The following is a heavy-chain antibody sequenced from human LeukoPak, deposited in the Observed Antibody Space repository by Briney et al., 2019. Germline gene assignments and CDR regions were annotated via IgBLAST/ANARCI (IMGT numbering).Heavy chain of an antibody. D-gene: IGHD5-18*01. CDR1: GFTFSSYG. Sequence: QPGGSLRLSCAASGFTFSSYGMHWVRQAPGKGLEWVAFIRYDGSNKYYADSVKGRFTISRDNSKNTLYLQMNSLRAEDTAVYYCAKTDGYSYGYGPSWGQGTLVTVSS. V-gene: IGHV3-30*02. CDR2: IRYDGSNK. CDR3: AKTDGYSYGYGPS. J-gene: IGHJ5*02.